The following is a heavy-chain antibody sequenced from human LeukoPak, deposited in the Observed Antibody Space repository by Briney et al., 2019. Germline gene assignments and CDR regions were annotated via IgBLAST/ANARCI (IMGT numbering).Heavy chain of an antibody. CDR2: IKLDGSEK. CDR1: GFTFSSYW. D-gene: IGHD1-26*01. Sequence: GGSLRLSCAASGFTFSSYWMTWVRQAPGKGLEWVANIKLDGSEKYYVDSVKGRFTVSRDNAKSSLFLQMNSLRAEDTAVYYGARAPIGRAYAFDIWGQGTMVTVSS. J-gene: IGHJ3*02. CDR3: ARAPIGRAYAFDI. V-gene: IGHV3-7*01.